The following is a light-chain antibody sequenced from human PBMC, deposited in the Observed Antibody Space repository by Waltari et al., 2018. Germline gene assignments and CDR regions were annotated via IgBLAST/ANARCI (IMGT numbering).Light chain of an antibody. V-gene: IGKV3-11*01. Sequence: EIVLTQSPATLSLSPGDTATLSCRASQSVSTYLAWYQQKPGQAPSRLIYEAANGAAGIPAGFSGSGSGTDFTLTISGLEPEDFAVYYCQQRYIGLTFGGGTKV. CDR1: QSVSTY. CDR3: QQRYIGLT. J-gene: IGKJ4*01. CDR2: EAA.